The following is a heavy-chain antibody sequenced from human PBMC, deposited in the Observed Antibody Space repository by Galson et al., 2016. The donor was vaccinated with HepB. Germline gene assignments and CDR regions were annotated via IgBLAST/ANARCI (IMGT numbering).Heavy chain of an antibody. CDR1: GFTFSGSA. V-gene: IGHV3-73*01. CDR3: ATSSGIGFDY. CDR2: IRSKANSYAT. D-gene: IGHD2-21*01. Sequence: SLRLSCAASGFTFSGSAMHWVRQASGKGLEWVGRIRSKANSYATAYAASVKVRFTISRDDSKNTAYLQMKSLKTEDTAVYYCATSSGIGFDYWGQGALVTVSS. J-gene: IGHJ4*02.